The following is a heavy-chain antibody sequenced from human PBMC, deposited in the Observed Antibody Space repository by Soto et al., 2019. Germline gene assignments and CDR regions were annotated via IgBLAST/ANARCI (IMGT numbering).Heavy chain of an antibody. J-gene: IGHJ4*02. CDR3: ARGGELAGWMPFDS. V-gene: IGHV1-69*01. CDR2: IIPLFGTT. D-gene: IGHD6-19*01. Sequence: QVHLVQSGAEVKKPGSSVKVSCMASGGTFNTYGFTWVRQAPGQGLECMGGIIPLFGTTTYAQNFQGRVTITADQSTTTAYMEMSGLASEDTAVYFCARGGELAGWMPFDSWGQGTLVTVSS. CDR1: GGTFNTYG.